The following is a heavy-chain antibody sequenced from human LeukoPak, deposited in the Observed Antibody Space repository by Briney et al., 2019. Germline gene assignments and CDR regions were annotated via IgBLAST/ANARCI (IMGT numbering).Heavy chain of an antibody. Sequence: GGSLRLSCADSGFTFSNYNMNWERQAPGKAMEWVSSITSSGTYTFYADSVKGRFTISRDNAKNSLYLQMDSLGPEDTAVYYCARDPYSGNYGTYYYYYMDVWGKGTTVTISS. CDR1: GFTFSNYN. V-gene: IGHV3-21*01. D-gene: IGHD1-26*01. CDR2: ITSSGTYT. CDR3: ARDPYSGNYGTYYYYYMDV. J-gene: IGHJ6*03.